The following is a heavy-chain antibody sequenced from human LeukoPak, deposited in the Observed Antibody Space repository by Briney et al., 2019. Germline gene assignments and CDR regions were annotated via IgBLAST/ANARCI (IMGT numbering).Heavy chain of an antibody. CDR2: ISSSGSTI. Sequence: GGSLRLSRAASGFTFSSYEMNWVRQAPGKGLEWVSYISSSGSTIYYADSVKGRFTISRDNAKNSLYLQMNSLRAEDTAVYYCARPDGDYNGAFDIWGQGTMVTVSS. D-gene: IGHD4-17*01. V-gene: IGHV3-48*03. CDR3: ARPDGDYNGAFDI. J-gene: IGHJ3*02. CDR1: GFTFSSYE.